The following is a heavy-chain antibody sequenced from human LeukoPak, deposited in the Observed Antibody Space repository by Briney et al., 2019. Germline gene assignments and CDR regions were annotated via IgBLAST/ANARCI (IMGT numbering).Heavy chain of an antibody. J-gene: IGHJ6*03. Sequence: GASAKVSCKASGGTFSTYAISWVRQAPGQGLEWMGGIIPVFAKANYARKFQDRVTITADDSTTTAYMELSSLTSEDTATYYCARLGHCRETNCYSNFYYMDVWGKGTTVIVSS. V-gene: IGHV1-69*13. D-gene: IGHD2/OR15-2a*01. CDR1: GGTFSTYA. CDR3: ARLGHCRETNCYSNFYYMDV. CDR2: IIPVFAKA.